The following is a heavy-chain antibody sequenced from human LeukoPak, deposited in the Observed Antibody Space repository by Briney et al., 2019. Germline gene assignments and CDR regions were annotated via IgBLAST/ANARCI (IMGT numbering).Heavy chain of an antibody. Sequence: SETLSLTCTVSGGSISSYYWSWIRQPPGKGLEWIGEINHSGSINYNPSLKSRVTISVDTSKNQFSLKLSSVTAADTAVYYCATSLRYFDWLYNWFDPWGQGTLVTVSS. CDR1: GGSISSYY. CDR2: INHSGSI. V-gene: IGHV4-34*01. CDR3: ATSLRYFDWLYNWFDP. D-gene: IGHD3-9*01. J-gene: IGHJ5*02.